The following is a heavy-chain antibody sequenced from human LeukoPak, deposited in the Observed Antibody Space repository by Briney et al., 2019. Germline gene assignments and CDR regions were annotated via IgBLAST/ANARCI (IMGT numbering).Heavy chain of an antibody. D-gene: IGHD3-3*01. CDR1: GFTFSSYG. CDR3: ARDFEGYYDFWSGYLTRTDYYYYGMDV. V-gene: IGHV3-33*01. Sequence: GGSLRLSCAASGFTFSSYGMHWVRQAPGKGLEWVAVIWYDGSNKYYADSVKGRFTISRDNSKNTLYLQMNSLRAEDTAVYYCARDFEGYYDFWSGYLTRTDYYYYGMDVWGQGTTVTVSS. J-gene: IGHJ6*02. CDR2: IWYDGSNK.